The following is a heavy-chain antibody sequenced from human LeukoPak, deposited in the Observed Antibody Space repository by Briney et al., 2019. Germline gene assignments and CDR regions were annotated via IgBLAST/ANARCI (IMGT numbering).Heavy chain of an antibody. CDR2: ISGSGGST. V-gene: IGHV3-23*01. J-gene: IGHJ4*02. CDR3: AKANDFWSGYPDY. CDR1: GFTFSSYA. D-gene: IGHD3-3*01. Sequence: GGSLRLSCAASGFTFSSYAMSCVRQAPGKGLEWFSAISGSGGSTYYADSVKGRFTISRDNSKNTLYLQMNSLRAEDTAVYYCAKANDFWSGYPDYWGQGTLVTVSS.